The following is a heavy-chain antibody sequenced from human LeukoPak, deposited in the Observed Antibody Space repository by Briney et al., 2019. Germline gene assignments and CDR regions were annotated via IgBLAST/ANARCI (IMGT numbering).Heavy chain of an antibody. CDR2: IYYSGST. V-gene: IGHV4-59*01. CDR3: ARVANSGLDY. J-gene: IGHJ4*02. D-gene: IGHD1-1*01. Sequence: SETLSLTCTVSRGSLSSYYWSWIRQPPGKGLEWIGYIYYSGSTKYSPPLKSRVTISVDTPNNQFSLKLNSVTAADTAVYYCARVANSGLDYWGQGTLVTVSS. CDR1: RGSLSSYY.